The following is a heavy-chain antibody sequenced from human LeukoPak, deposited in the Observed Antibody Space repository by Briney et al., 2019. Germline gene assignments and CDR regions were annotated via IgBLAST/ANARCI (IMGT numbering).Heavy chain of an antibody. CDR1: GGSISSYY. CDR2: IYYSGST. V-gene: IGHV4-59*01. D-gene: IGHD3-22*01. J-gene: IGHJ4*02. CDR3: ARTNYYDSSGEFDY. Sequence: YPSETLSLTCTVSGGSISSYYWSWIRQPPGKGLEWIGYIYYSGSTNYNPSLKSRVTISVDTSKNQSSLKLSSVTAADTAVYYCARTNYYDSSGEFDYWGQGTLVTVSS.